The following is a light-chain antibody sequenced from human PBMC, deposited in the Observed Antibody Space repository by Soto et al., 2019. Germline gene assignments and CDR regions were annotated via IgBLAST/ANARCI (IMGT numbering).Light chain of an antibody. CDR3: CSYAGNFIFV. CDR1: SRDVGYYNY. V-gene: IGLV2-11*01. J-gene: IGLJ1*01. CDR2: DVS. Sequence: QSALTQPRSVSGSPGQSVTISCPGTSRDVGYYNYVSWYQQYPGKVPKLMIYDVSQRPSGVPGRFSGSKSGNTASLTISGIQAEDEADYYCCSYAGNFIFVFGTGTKLTVL.